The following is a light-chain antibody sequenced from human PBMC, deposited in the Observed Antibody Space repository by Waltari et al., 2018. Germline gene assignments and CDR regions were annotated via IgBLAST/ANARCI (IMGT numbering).Light chain of an antibody. CDR3: QQYYRSRT. Sequence: DIVMTQSPDSLAVSLGERATIDCKSSQSVFYRSDNKNYLACYQHKPGQPPKLFFYWASSRESGVPDRVSASWAGTDFTLTIRILQAEDVAVYYCQQYYRSRTFGQGTKVEIK. CDR1: QSVFYRSDNKNY. CDR2: WAS. V-gene: IGKV4-1*01. J-gene: IGKJ1*01.